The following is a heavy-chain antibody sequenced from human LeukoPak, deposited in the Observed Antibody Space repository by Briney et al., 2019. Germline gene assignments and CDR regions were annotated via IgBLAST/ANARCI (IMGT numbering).Heavy chain of an antibody. CDR2: ISASGSNT. CDR1: GFTFSSYA. V-gene: IGHV3-23*01. CDR3: AKFYYGSGKLSNGDY. Sequence: PGGSLRLSCAASGFTFSSYAMTWVRQAPGRGLEWVSTISASGSNTYYADSVKGRFTISRDNSKNTLYLHMYSLRAEDTAVYYCAKFYYGSGKLSNGDYWGQGTLVTVSS. D-gene: IGHD3-10*01. J-gene: IGHJ4*02.